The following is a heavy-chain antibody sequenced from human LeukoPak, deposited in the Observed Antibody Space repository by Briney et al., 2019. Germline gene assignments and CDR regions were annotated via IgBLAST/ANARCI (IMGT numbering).Heavy chain of an antibody. CDR1: GFTFSSYW. Sequence: GGSLRLSCAASGFTFSSYWVSWVRQAPGKGLEWVANIKQDGSEKYYVDSVKGRFTISRDNAKNSLYLQMNSLRAEDTAVYYCARDNSLRRYDFWSGYEKGGNWFDPWGQGTLVTVSS. V-gene: IGHV3-7*03. CDR2: IKQDGSEK. CDR3: ARDNSLRRYDFWSGYEKGGNWFDP. D-gene: IGHD3-3*01. J-gene: IGHJ5*02.